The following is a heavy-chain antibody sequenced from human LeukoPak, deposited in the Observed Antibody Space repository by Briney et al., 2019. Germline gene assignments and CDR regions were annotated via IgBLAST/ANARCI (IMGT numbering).Heavy chain of an antibody. J-gene: IGHJ3*02. CDR2: INPSGGSR. CDR3: ARGSIVGAKTLGFGAFDI. Sequence: GASVKVSCKASGYTSTSYYMHWVRQAPGQGLEWMGIINPSGGSRSYAQKFQGRVTMTRDTSTCTVYMELSSLRSEDTAVYYCARGSIVGAKTLGFGAFDIWGQGTMVTVSS. V-gene: IGHV1-46*01. CDR1: GYTSTSYY. D-gene: IGHD1-26*01.